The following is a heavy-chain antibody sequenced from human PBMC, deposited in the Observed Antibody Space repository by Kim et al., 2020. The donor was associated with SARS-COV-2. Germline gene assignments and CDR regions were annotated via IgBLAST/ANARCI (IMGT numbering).Heavy chain of an antibody. CDR1: GYTFTSYY. D-gene: IGHD2-2*03. V-gene: IGHV1-46*01. J-gene: IGHJ5*02. Sequence: ASVKVSCKASGYTFTSYYMHWVRQAPGQGLEWMGIINPSGGSTSYAQKFQGRVTMTRDTSTSTVYMELSSLRSEDTAVYYCARRGGGSFGYCSSTSCYYGWFDPWGQGTLVTVSS. CDR3: ARRGGGSFGYCSSTSCYYGWFDP. CDR2: INPSGGST.